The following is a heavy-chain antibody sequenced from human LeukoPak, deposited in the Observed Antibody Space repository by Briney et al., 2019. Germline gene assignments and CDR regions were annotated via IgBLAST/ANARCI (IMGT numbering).Heavy chain of an antibody. Sequence: ASVKVSCKASGYTFTGYYMHWVRQAPGQGLEWMGWINSNSGGTNYAQKFQGRVTMTRDTSISTAYMELSSLRSDDTAVYYCARQGSNSSGWYPVDDWGQGTLVTVSS. V-gene: IGHV1-2*02. CDR1: GYTFTGYY. J-gene: IGHJ4*02. D-gene: IGHD6-19*01. CDR2: INSNSGGT. CDR3: ARQGSNSSGWYPVDD.